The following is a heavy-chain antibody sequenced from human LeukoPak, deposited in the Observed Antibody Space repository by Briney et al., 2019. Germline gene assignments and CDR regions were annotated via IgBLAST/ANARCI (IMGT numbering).Heavy chain of an antibody. CDR2: ISGSGGST. D-gene: IGHD4-17*01. V-gene: IGHV3-23*01. Sequence: GGSLRLSCAASGFTFSSYAMSWVRQAPGEGLEWVSAISGSGGSTYYADSVKGRFTISRDNSKNTLYLQMNSLRAEDTAVYYCAKVNGDYDWFDPWGQGTLVTVSS. J-gene: IGHJ5*02. CDR3: AKVNGDYDWFDP. CDR1: GFTFSSYA.